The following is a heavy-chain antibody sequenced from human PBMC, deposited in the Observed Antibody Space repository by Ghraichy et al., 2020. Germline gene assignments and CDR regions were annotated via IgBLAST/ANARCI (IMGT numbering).Heavy chain of an antibody. J-gene: IGHJ3*02. V-gene: IGHV4-39*01. CDR2: IHYSGST. CDR1: GGSITSSSHY. D-gene: IGHD1-26*01. CDR3: ARPQVGAMDAFDI. Sequence: ETLSLTCTVSGGSITSSSHYWGWIRQSPGKGLEWVGSIHYSGSTYQNPSLKSRVTISVDTSENQFSLKLSSVTAPDTAVYYCARPQVGAMDAFDIWGQGTMVTVSS.